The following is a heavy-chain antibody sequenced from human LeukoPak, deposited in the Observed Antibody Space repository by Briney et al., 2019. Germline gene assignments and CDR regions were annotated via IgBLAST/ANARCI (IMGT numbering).Heavy chain of an antibody. V-gene: IGHV3-30*18. J-gene: IGHJ3*02. CDR3: AKALRSWGYCGGDCSNVHVFDI. CDR2: ISYDGSNR. CDR1: GFTFSDYG. D-gene: IGHD2-21*02. Sequence: PGGSLRLSCAASGFTFSDYGIHLVRQAPGKGLEWVAVISYDGSNRYYADSVKGRFDISRDNSKKTLYVQMNSLRAEDTAVYYCAKALRSWGYCGGDCSNVHVFDIWGQGTMVTVSS.